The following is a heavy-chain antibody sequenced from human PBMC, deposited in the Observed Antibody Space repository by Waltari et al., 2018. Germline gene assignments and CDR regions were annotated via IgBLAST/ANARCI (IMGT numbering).Heavy chain of an antibody. V-gene: IGHV4-59*01. CDR2: IYYSGST. J-gene: IGHJ4*02. CDR1: GGSISSYY. Sequence: QVQLQESGPGLVKPSETLSLTCTVSGGSISSYYWSWIRQPPGKGLEWIGDIYYSGSTNYNPALKSRVTISVDTSKNQFSLKLSSVTAADTAVYYCARGTSYYDILTGYYMGAPFDYWGQGTLVTVSS. D-gene: IGHD3-9*01. CDR3: ARGTSYYDILTGYYMGAPFDY.